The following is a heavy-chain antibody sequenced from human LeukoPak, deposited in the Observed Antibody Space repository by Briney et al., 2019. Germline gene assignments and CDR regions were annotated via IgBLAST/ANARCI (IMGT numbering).Heavy chain of an antibody. D-gene: IGHD3-10*01. CDR3: AKDDAWLRYGE. CDR2: ISYDGSNK. CDR1: GFTFSSYA. V-gene: IGHV3-30*04. Sequence: PGGSLRLSCAASGFTFSSYAMHWVRQAPGKGLEWVAVISYDGSNKYYADSVKGRFTISRDNSKNTVYLEVISLTDEDTAVYYCAKDDAWLRYGEWSQGTLVTVSS. J-gene: IGHJ4*02.